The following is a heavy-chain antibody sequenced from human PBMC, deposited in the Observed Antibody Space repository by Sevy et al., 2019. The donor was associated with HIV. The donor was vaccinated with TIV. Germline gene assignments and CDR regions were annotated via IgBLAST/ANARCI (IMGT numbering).Heavy chain of an antibody. CDR3: ARDSGGYDF. D-gene: IGHD5-12*01. Sequence: GGSLRLSCAASGINFSGYWMSWVRQVPGKGLEWGANINEDGTKDYYVGSVKGRFTISRDNAKNSLYLQMNSVRVEDTAVYYCARDSGGYDFWGQGTLVTVSS. V-gene: IGHV3-7*01. J-gene: IGHJ4*02. CDR1: GINFSGYW. CDR2: INEDGTKD.